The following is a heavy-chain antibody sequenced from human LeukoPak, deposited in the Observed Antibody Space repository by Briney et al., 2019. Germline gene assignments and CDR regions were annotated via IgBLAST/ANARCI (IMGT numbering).Heavy chain of an antibody. CDR1: GFTFSNYW. V-gene: IGHV3-7*01. Sequence: GGSLRLSCAASGFTFSNYWMSWVRQAPGKGLEWVANIKEDGSEKYYVDSVKGRFTISRDNAKNSLYLQMNSLRAEDTAVYCCARDRAYPGTTSWFDPWGQGMLVTVSS. CDR2: IKEDGSEK. CDR3: ARDRAYPGTTSWFDP. D-gene: IGHD1-1*01. J-gene: IGHJ5*02.